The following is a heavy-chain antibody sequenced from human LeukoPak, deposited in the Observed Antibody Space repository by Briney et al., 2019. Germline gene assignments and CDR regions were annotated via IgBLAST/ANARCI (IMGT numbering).Heavy chain of an antibody. CDR1: DDSMTSYY. V-gene: IGHV4-59*08. CDR2: ISYSGST. Sequence: PSETLSLTCTVSDDSMTSYYWSWIRQPPGKGLEWIGYISYSGSTNYNPSLKSRVTISIDPSKNQFSLKLSSVTAADTAVYYCASAPHVNYFDYWGQGALVTVST. J-gene: IGHJ4*02. CDR3: ASAPHVNYFDY. D-gene: IGHD2/OR15-2a*01.